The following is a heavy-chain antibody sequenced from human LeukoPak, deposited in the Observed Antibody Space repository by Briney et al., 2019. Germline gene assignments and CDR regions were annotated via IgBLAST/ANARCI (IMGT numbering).Heavy chain of an antibody. D-gene: IGHD4-17*01. J-gene: IGHJ4*02. CDR1: GYTSTSYA. CDR2: INAGNGNT. Sequence: ASVKVSCKASGYTSTSYAMHWVRQAPGQRLEWMGWINAGNGNTKYSQKFQGRVTITRDTSACTAYMELSSLRSEDTAVYYCASGTVTTPFDYWGQGTLVTVSS. CDR3: ASGTVTTPFDY. V-gene: IGHV1-3*01.